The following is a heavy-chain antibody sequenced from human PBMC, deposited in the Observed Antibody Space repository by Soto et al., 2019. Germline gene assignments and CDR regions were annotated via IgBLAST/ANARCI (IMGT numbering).Heavy chain of an antibody. CDR2: MSFEGSNE. V-gene: IGHV3-30*18. J-gene: IGHJ4*02. D-gene: IGHD3-16*01. CDR1: GFTFSNYG. CDR3: VKVGLGEPIDY. Sequence: PGGSLRLSCVAYGFTFSNYGMHWVRQAPGKGLEWVAVMSFEGSNEYYADSVKGRFTISRDNSKNTLYLQMSSLRAEDTAVYYCVKVGLGEPIDYWGQGTLVTVSS.